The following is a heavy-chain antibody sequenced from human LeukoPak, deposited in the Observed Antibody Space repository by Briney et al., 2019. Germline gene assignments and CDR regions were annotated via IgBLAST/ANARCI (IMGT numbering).Heavy chain of an antibody. V-gene: IGHV3-23*01. CDR1: GFTFSSYA. CDR2: ISGSGGST. Sequence: GGSLRLSCAASGFTFSSYAMSWVRQAPGKGLEWVSAISGSGGSTYYADSVKGRFTISRDNSKNTLYLQMNSLRAEDTAVYYCASSLSSSWDYYYYGMDVWGQGTTVTVSS. D-gene: IGHD6-13*01. J-gene: IGHJ6*02. CDR3: ASSLSSSWDYYYYGMDV.